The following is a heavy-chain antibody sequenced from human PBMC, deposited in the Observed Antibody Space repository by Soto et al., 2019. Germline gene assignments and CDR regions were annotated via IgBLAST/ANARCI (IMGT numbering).Heavy chain of an antibody. D-gene: IGHD4-17*01. Sequence: QVQLQESGPGLVKPSETLSLTCSVSGCYVRSGSYYWRWIRQPPGKGLEYMGYVFYSGSTNYNTSLKRRVTISLDTSKNQFSLKLSSVTAANTAVYYCARRTNGGPTGWMFDYWGQGTLVTVSS. J-gene: IGHJ4*02. CDR3: ARRTNGGPTGWMFDY. CDR1: GCYVRSGSYY. V-gene: IGHV4-61*01. CDR2: VFYSGST.